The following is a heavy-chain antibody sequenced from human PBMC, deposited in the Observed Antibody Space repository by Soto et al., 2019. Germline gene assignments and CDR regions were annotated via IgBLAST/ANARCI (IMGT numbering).Heavy chain of an antibody. J-gene: IGHJ3*02. D-gene: IGHD2-8*01. CDR1: GFSFSAYA. Sequence: EVQLLESGGGLVQPGGSLRLSCAASGFSFSAYAMNWVRQAPGKGLQWVSGLVGSGGDKNYADSVRGRFTVSRDNSKNTLYLQMDSLRDEDTAVYYCAQDLIANHGVWEAFDMWGRGTEVTVSS. CDR2: LVGSGGDK. V-gene: IGHV3-23*01. CDR3: AQDLIANHGVWEAFDM.